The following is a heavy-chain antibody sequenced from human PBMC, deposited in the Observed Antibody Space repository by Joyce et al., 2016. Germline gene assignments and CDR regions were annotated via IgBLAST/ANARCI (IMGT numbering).Heavy chain of an antibody. V-gene: IGHV3-73*02. CDR2: SRSKANGDAT. J-gene: IGHJ6*02. Sequence: EVQLVASGGGLVQPGGSLKLSCAVSGFTLSGSSVHWVRQASGKGLEWVGRSRSKANGDATAYAASVKGRFSISRDDAKNTAYLQMNSLKTEDTAVYYCSNYDLWSGYSPSRDVWGQGSTVTVSS. CDR1: GFTLSGSS. D-gene: IGHD3-3*01. CDR3: SNYDLWSGYSPSRDV.